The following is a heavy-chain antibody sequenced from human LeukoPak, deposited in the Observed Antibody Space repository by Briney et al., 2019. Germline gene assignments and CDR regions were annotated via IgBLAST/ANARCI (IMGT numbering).Heavy chain of an antibody. CDR2: ISAYNGNT. Sequence: ASVKVSCKASGYTFTSYGISWVRQAPGQGLEGMGWISAYNGNTNYAQKLQGRVTMTTDTSTSTDYMELRSLRSDDTAGYYCAREGVYYYDSSGSSPLDYWGQGTLVTVSS. D-gene: IGHD3-22*01. CDR3: AREGVYYYDSSGSSPLDY. J-gene: IGHJ4*02. CDR1: GYTFTSYG. V-gene: IGHV1-18*01.